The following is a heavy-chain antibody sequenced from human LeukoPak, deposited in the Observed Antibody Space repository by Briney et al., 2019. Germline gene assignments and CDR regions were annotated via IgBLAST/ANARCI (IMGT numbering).Heavy chain of an antibody. CDR3: ARDPSGSYSG. CDR1: GYSISSGYY. J-gene: IGHJ4*02. D-gene: IGHD1-26*01. V-gene: IGHV4-38-2*02. CDR2: IYHSGST. Sequence: SETLSLTCTVSGYSISSGYYWGWIRQPPGKGLEWIGSIYHSGSTYYNPSLKSRVTISVDTSKNQFSLKLSSVTAADTAVYYCARDPSGSYSGWGQGTLVTVSS.